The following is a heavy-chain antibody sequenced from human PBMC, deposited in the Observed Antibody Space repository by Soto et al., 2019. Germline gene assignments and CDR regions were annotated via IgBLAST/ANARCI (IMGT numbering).Heavy chain of an antibody. CDR3: ASLPKLYQPLLLL. D-gene: IGHD2-21*02. V-gene: IGHV4-39*07. J-gene: IGHJ4*02. Sequence: SETLSLTCTVSGGSISSSSYYWGWIRQPPGKGLEWIGSIYYSGSTYYNPSLKSRVTISVDTSKNQFSLKLSSVTAADTAVYYCASLPKLYQPLLLLWGQGTLVTVSS. CDR1: GGSISSSSYY. CDR2: IYYSGST.